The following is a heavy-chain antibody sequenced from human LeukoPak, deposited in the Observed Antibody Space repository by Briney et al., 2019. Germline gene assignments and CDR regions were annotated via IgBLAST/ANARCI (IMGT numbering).Heavy chain of an antibody. CDR2: ISWNSGSI. V-gene: IGHV3-9*01. Sequence: GRSLRLSCAASGFTFDDYAMHWVRQAPGKGLEWVSGISWNSGSIGYADSVKGRFTISRDNAKNSLYLQMNSLRAEDTALYYCARSRTDAFDIWGQGTMVTVSS. CDR3: ARSRTDAFDI. D-gene: IGHD1-14*01. CDR1: GFTFDDYA. J-gene: IGHJ3*02.